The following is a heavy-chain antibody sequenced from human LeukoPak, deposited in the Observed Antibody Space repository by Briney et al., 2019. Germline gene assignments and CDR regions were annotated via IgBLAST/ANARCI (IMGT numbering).Heavy chain of an antibody. CDR1: GGSISSGGYS. V-gene: IGHV4-30-2*01. D-gene: IGHD3-22*01. Sequence: SETLSLTCAVSGGSISSGGYSWSWIRQPPGKGLEWIGYIYHSGSTYYNPSLKSRVTISVDRSKNQFSLRLSSVTAADTAVYYCASSSALGYYDSSGRIDYWGQGTLVTVSS. CDR3: ASSSALGYYDSSGRIDY. J-gene: IGHJ4*02. CDR2: IYHSGST.